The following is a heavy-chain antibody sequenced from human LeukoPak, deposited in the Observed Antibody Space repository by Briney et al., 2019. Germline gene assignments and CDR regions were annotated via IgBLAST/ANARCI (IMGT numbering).Heavy chain of an antibody. CDR3: AKGISSWYYNYYYYMDV. CDR1: GFTFSSYA. V-gene: IGHV3-23*01. D-gene: IGHD6-13*01. Sequence: PGGSLRLSCAASGFTFSSYAMSWVRQAPGKGLEWVSAISGSGGSTYYADSVKGRFTISRDNSKNTLYLQMNSLRAEDTAVYYCAKGISSWYYNYYYYMDVRGKGTTVTVSS. CDR2: ISGSGGST. J-gene: IGHJ6*03.